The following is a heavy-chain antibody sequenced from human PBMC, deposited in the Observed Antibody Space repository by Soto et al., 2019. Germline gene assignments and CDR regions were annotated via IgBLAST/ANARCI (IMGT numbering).Heavy chain of an antibody. V-gene: IGHV4-39*01. CDR3: ARHKDTSSRYLLPDC. CDR1: GGSISRGGYY. J-gene: IGHJ4*02. D-gene: IGHD6-13*01. Sequence: PSETLSLTCTVSGGSISRGGYYWGWIRQPPGKGLEWIGSIYYSGSTYHNPSLMSRVTISVATSKNQFSLKLSSVTAADTAVYYCARHKDTSSRYLLPDCWGQGTLVTVSS. CDR2: IYYSGST.